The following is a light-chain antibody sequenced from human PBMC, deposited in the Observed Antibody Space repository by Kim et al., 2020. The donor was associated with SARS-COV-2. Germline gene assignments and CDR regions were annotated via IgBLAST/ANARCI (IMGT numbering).Light chain of an antibody. Sequence: SPGERATLSCRASQSVRSDLAWYQQKPGQAPRLLIYGASTRATGIPARFSGSGSGTEFTLTISSLQSEDFAVYYCQQYNQWPPLTFGGGTKVDIK. CDR1: QSVRSD. CDR2: GAS. J-gene: IGKJ4*01. CDR3: QQYNQWPPLT. V-gene: IGKV3-15*01.